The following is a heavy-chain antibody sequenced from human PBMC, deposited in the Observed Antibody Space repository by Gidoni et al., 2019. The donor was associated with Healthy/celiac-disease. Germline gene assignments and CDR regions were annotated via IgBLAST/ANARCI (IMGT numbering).Heavy chain of an antibody. V-gene: IGHV1-2*02. J-gene: IGHJ4*02. CDR2: INPNSGGT. Sequence: QVQLVQSGAEVKKPRASVKVSCKASGYTFTAYYIHWVRQAPGQGLEWMGWINPNSGGTNYAQKFQGRVTMTRDTSINTAYMDLSRLRSDDTAFYYCARDGGGAMTWYVEYYFDYWGQGTLVTVSS. CDR1: GYTFTAYY. D-gene: IGHD6-13*01. CDR3: ARDGGGAMTWYVEYYFDY.